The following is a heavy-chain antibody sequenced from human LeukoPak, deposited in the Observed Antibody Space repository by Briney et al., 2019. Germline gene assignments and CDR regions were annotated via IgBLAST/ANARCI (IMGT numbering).Heavy chain of an antibody. CDR3: ARVEDYDILTGFDY. V-gene: IGHV3-21*01. CDR2: ISSSSSYI. Sequence: PGGSLRLSCAASGFSFSFYRMDWVRQAPGKGLEWVSSISSSSSYIYYADSVKGRFTISRDNAKNSLYLQMNSLRAEDTAVYYCARVEDYDILTGFDYWGQGTLVTVSS. J-gene: IGHJ4*02. CDR1: GFSFSFYR. D-gene: IGHD3-9*01.